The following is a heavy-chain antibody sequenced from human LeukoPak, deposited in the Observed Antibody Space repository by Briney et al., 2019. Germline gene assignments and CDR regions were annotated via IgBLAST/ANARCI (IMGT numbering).Heavy chain of an antibody. CDR2: ISSSSSYI. J-gene: IGHJ3*02. Sequence: GGSLRLSCAASGFTFSSYGMNWVRQAPGKGLEWVSSISSSSSYIYYADSVKGRFTISRDNAKNSLYLQMNSLRAEDTAVYYCARGASWELLLFEGPGEFDIWGQGTMVTVSS. V-gene: IGHV3-21*01. CDR1: GFTFSSYG. CDR3: ARGASWELLLFEGPGEFDI. D-gene: IGHD1-26*01.